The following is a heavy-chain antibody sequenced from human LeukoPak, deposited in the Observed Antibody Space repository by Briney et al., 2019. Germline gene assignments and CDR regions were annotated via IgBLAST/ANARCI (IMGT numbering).Heavy chain of an antibody. D-gene: IGHD6-13*01. CDR1: GGSFSGYY. Sequence: SETLSLTCAVYGGSFSGYYWSWIRQPAGKGLEWIGRIYTSGSTNYNPSLKSRVTMSVDTSKNQFSLKLSSVTAAGTAVYYCARDKRGSSWYTHLDYWGQGTLVTVSS. CDR2: IYTSGST. J-gene: IGHJ4*02. V-gene: IGHV4-4*07. CDR3: ARDKRGSSWYTHLDY.